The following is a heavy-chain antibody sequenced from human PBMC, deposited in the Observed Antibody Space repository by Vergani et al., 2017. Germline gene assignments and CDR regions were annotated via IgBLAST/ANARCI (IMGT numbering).Heavy chain of an antibody. Sequence: QVQMQESGPGLVKTPETLSLTCSAPGAPISYWGWSWVREPAGKGLEWIGRLCPSGSTNYKPSLKSRVTMSIDTSKKQFSLKMISVTAADTAVYYWETGAGPFDIWAQGTLVTVSS. CDR2: LCPSGST. CDR3: ETGAGPFDI. V-gene: IGHV4-4*07. CDR1: GAPISYWG. D-gene: IGHD7-27*01. J-gene: IGHJ4*02.